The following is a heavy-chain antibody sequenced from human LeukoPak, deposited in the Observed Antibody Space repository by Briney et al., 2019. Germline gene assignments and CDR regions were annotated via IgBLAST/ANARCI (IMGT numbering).Heavy chain of an antibody. J-gene: IGHJ6*03. CDR2: INAGNGNT. Sequence: ASVKVSCKASGYTFTSYAMHWVRQAPGQRLEWMGWINAGNGNTKYSQEFQGRVTITRDTSASTAYMELSSLRSEDTAVYYCARDCRGRCYSAYYMDVWGKGTTVTISS. CDR3: ARDCRGRCYSAYYMDV. D-gene: IGHD2-15*01. CDR1: GYTFTSYA. V-gene: IGHV1-3*03.